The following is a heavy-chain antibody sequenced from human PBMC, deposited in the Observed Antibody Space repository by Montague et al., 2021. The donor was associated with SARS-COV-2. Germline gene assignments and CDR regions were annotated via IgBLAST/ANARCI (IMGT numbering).Heavy chain of an antibody. D-gene: IGHD1-26*01. V-gene: IGHV3-23*03. CDR2: IYSGGSST. CDR1: EFAFSSYA. J-gene: IGHJ3*02. Sequence: SLRLSCAASEFAFSSYAMSWVRQAPGKGLEWVSAIYSGGSSTFYADSVKGRFTISRDNSKNTLYLQMNSLRAEDTAVYYCAKRAWGVTDAFDIWGQGTMVTVSS. CDR3: AKRAWGVTDAFDI.